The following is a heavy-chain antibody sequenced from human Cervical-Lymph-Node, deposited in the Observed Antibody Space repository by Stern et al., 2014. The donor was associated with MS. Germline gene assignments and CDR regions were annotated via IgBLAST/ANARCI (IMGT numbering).Heavy chain of an antibody. J-gene: IGHJ4*02. CDR2: IVVGSGKP. CDR3: AADPRYYYDSSGYPY. CDR1: GFTFTSSA. D-gene: IGHD3-22*01. V-gene: IGHV1-58*01. Sequence: VQLVQSGPEVKKPGTSVKVSCKASGFTFTSSAVQWVRQARGQSLEWIGWIVVGSGKPNYAQKFQERVTITRDMSTSTAYMELSSLRSEDTAVYYCAADPRYYYDSSGYPYWGQGTLVTVSS.